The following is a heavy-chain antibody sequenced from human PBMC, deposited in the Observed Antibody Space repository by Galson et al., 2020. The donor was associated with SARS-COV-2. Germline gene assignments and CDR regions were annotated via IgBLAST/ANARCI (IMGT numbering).Heavy chain of an antibody. Sequence: GGSLRPSCAASGFTSSTYAMHWVRQAPGKGLERVAVIWSYGNHTNYLDSVKGRFAISRDNSKNTVTLQMNSLRAEDTAVYYCSTSIIVPGTLDYWGQGTLVSVPS. CDR2: IWSYGNHT. D-gene: IGHD3-22*01. J-gene: IGHJ4*02. CDR1: GFTSSTYA. CDR3: STSIIVPGTLDY. V-gene: IGHV3-33*03.